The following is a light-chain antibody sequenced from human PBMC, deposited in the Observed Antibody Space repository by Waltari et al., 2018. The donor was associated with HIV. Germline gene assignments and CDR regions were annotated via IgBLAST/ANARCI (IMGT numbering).Light chain of an antibody. Sequence: DIQMTQSPSSLSASVGDRVTITCRASQSISSYLNWYQQKPGKAPKLLIYAASSLQSGVPSRFSASGSGTDFTLTISSLQPEDFATYYCQQSYSTPPTTFVPGTKVDIK. J-gene: IGKJ3*01. V-gene: IGKV1-39*01. CDR3: QQSYSTPPTT. CDR2: AAS. CDR1: QSISSY.